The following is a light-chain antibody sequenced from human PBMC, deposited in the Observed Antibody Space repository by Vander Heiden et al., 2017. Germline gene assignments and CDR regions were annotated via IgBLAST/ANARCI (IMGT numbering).Light chain of an antibody. Sequence: SYELTQPPSVSVSPGQTARTTCSGDAFPKQYAYWYQQKPGQAPVLVIYEGSEGPSGIPERFSGSSSGTTVTLTISGVQAEDEADYYCQSADNSGTYKVFGGGTKLTVL. CDR1: AFPKQY. CDR2: EGS. V-gene: IGLV3-25*03. CDR3: QSADNSGTYKV. J-gene: IGLJ3*02.